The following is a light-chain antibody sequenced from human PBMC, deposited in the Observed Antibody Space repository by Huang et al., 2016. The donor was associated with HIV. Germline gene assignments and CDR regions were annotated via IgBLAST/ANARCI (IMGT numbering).Light chain of an antibody. Sequence: DIVMTQTPLSLSVTPGQPASISCKSSESLLHSDGRTCLCWYLQKPGQSPQILIHEVSTRCTGVPDRFSGSGSGTDFTLKISRVEPEDVGIYYCMQTMQLPYTFGQGAKLEIK. J-gene: IGKJ2*01. CDR3: MQTMQLPYT. V-gene: IGKV2D-29*02. CDR2: EVS. CDR1: ESLLHSDGRTC.